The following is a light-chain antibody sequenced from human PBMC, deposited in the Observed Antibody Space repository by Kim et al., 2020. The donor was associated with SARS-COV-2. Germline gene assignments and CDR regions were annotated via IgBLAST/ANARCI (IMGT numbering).Light chain of an antibody. CDR2: GGS. J-gene: IGKJ1*01. Sequence: PGERAALSCRASESVSSTDLAWYKQKPGQAPRLLIYGGSSRATGIPDRFSGSGSGTDFTLTISRLEPEDFAVYYCQRYGSSPATFGQGTKVDIK. CDR1: ESVSSTD. V-gene: IGKV3-20*01. CDR3: QRYGSSPAT.